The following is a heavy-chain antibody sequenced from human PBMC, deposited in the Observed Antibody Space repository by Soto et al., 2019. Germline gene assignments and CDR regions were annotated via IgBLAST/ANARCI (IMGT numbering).Heavy chain of an antibody. Sequence: QVELVQSGAEVKKPGSSVKVSCQASEDTFRKYAISWVRQAPGQGLEWMGGIIPIFGTANYAQTFQGRVTITADTSANTVYLEQSSLRSEDTAVYYCASTKYDSSAYYYWYLALCGRGTLVTVSS. V-gene: IGHV1-69*06. CDR3: ASTKYDSSAYYYWYLAL. J-gene: IGHJ2*01. CDR1: EDTFRKYA. CDR2: IIPIFGTA. D-gene: IGHD3-22*01.